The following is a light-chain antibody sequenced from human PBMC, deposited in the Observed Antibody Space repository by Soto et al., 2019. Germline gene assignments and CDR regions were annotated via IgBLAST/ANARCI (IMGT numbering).Light chain of an antibody. CDR3: QQYSSSPLT. V-gene: IGKV3-20*01. Sequence: EIVLSLSHGTLSFSPGESATLLCRASQFVSTRSLAWYQQKPGQAPRLLIYGASTRATGIPDRFSGSGSGTDFTLTITPLEPEDFVVYFCQQYSSSPLTFGQGTRMEIK. J-gene: IGKJ5*01. CDR1: QFVSTRS. CDR2: GAS.